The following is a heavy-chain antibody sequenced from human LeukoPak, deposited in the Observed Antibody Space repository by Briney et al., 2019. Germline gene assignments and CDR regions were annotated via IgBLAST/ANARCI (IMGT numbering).Heavy chain of an antibody. V-gene: IGHV3-23*01. J-gene: IGHJ4*02. CDR1: GFTFSSYA. D-gene: IGHD2-15*01. Sequence: GGSLRLSCAASGFTFSSYAMSWVRQAPGKGLEWVSGISGSGGSTYYADSVKGRFTISRDNSKNTLYLQMNSLRAEDTAVYYCARDEYCSGGSCYSDYWGQGTLVTVSS. CDR3: ARDEYCSGGSCYSDY. CDR2: ISGSGGST.